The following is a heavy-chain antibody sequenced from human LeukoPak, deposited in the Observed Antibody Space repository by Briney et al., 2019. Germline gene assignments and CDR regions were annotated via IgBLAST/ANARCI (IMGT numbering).Heavy chain of an antibody. CDR2: IYNNGNT. CDR1: GLTVSSKY. D-gene: IGHD5-24*01. V-gene: IGHV3-53*01. Sequence: PGGSLRLSCAASGLTVSSKYMSWVRQAPGKGLEWVSVIYNNGNTHYADSVKGRFTISRDSAKNTLFLQINSLRAEDTAVYYCARTGGWLSNFDFWGQGSLVTVSS. J-gene: IGHJ4*02. CDR3: ARTGGWLSNFDF.